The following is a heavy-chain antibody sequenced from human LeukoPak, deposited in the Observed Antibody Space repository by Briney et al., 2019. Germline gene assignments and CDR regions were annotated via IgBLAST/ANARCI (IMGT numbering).Heavy chain of an antibody. CDR2: IYYSGST. CDR3: ARHIGSPPPPWFDP. V-gene: IGHV4-30-4*01. CDR1: GGSISSGDYY. J-gene: IGHJ5*02. D-gene: IGHD1-26*01. Sequence: SQTLSLTCTVSGGSISSGDYYWSWIRQPPGKGPEWIGYIYYSGSTYYNPSLKSRVTISVDTSKNQFSLKLSSVTAADTAAYYCARHIGSPPPPWFDPWGQGTLVTVSS.